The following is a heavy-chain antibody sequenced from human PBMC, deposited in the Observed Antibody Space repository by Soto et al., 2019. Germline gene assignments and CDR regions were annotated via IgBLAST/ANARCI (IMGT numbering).Heavy chain of an antibody. D-gene: IGHD1-26*01. J-gene: IGHJ4*02. Sequence: SETLSLTCSVSDDSFSTYYWTWIRQPAGKGLEWIGRIYTSGSTNYNPSLKSRVAMSVDTSKNQFSLSLKSVTAADTAVYYCARSAGSFNRDYWGQGALVTVSP. CDR1: DDSFSTYY. CDR2: IYTSGST. CDR3: ARSAGSFNRDY. V-gene: IGHV4-4*07.